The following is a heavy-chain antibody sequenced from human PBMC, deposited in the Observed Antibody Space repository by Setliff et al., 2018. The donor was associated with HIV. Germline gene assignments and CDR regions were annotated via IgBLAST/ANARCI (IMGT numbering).Heavy chain of an antibody. V-gene: IGHV1-69*13. CDR1: GGTFSSYA. CDR2: IIPIFGTA. Sequence: SVKVSCKASGGTFSSYAISWVRQAPGQGLEWMGGIIPIFGTANYAQKFQGRVTITADESTSTAYMELSSLRSEDTAVYYCATFYKISGITSFDYWGPGTLVTVSS. CDR3: ATFYKISGITSFDY. J-gene: IGHJ4*02. D-gene: IGHD1-7*01.